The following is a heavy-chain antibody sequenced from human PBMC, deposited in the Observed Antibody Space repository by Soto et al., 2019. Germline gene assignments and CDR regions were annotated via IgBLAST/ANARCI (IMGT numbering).Heavy chain of an antibody. CDR3: ARDPGYSYGYN. D-gene: IGHD5-18*01. CDR1: GYTFTNYR. CDR2: INPSGGGT. V-gene: IGHV1-46*01. J-gene: IGHJ4*02. Sequence: ASVKVSCKTSGYTFTNYRIHWVRQAPGQGLEWMGIINPSGGGTIYAQKFQARITMTRDTSTSTVYMELSSLRSEDTAVYYCARDPGYSYGYNWGQGTLVTVSS.